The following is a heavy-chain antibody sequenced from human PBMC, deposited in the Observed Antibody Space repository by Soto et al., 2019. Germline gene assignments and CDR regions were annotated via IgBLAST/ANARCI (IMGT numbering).Heavy chain of an antibody. D-gene: IGHD5-18*01. CDR2: IYYSGTT. Sequence: QVQLQESGPGLVKPSQTLSLTCTVSGGSISSGDYYWSWIRQPPGKGLEWIGYIYYSGTTYYNPSLKSRLTISVDTSKNQFSLKLSSVTAADTALYYGASSRYGYIVYDYWGQGTLVTVSS. J-gene: IGHJ4*02. CDR3: ASSRYGYIVYDY. V-gene: IGHV4-30-4*01. CDR1: GGSISSGDYY.